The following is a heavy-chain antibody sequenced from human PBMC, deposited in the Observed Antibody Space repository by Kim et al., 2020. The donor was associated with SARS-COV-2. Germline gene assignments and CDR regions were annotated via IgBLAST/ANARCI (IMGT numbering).Heavy chain of an antibody. V-gene: IGHV3-7*01. CDR3: ARDGDLYSSGKDAFDI. D-gene: IGHD6-19*01. J-gene: IGHJ3*02. CDR1: GFTFSSYW. CDR2: IKQDGNQK. Sequence: GGSLRRSCAASGFTFSSYWMTWVRQAPGKGLEWVANIKQDGNQKYYVDSVKGRFTISRDNAKNSLYLQMNSLRAEDTAVYYCARDGDLYSSGKDAFDIWGQGKMVTVS.